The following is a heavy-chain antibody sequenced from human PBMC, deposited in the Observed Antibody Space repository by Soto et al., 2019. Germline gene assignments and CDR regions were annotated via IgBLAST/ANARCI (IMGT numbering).Heavy chain of an antibody. D-gene: IGHD3-3*01. Sequence: GASVKVSCKASGFTFTSSAVQWVRQARGQRLEWIGWIVVGSGNTNYAQKFQERVTITRDMSTSTAYMELSSLRSEDTAVYYCAADREYYDFWSGYYTTYYGMDVWGQGTTVTVSS. CDR2: IVVGSGNT. J-gene: IGHJ6*02. V-gene: IGHV1-58*01. CDR3: AADREYYDFWSGYYTTYYGMDV. CDR1: GFTFTSSA.